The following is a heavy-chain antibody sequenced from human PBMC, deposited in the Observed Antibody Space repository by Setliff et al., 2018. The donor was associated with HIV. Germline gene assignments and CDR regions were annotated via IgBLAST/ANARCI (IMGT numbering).Heavy chain of an antibody. CDR1: GGSIRSRDNY. CDR3: ARHWGY. Sequence: SETLSLTCTVSGGSIRSRDNYWGWIRQPPGKGLEWIGHIYYSGTTYYNPSLKSRVTISVDTSKNQFSLKLSSVTAADTAVYYCARHWGYWGQGTLVTVSS. CDR2: IYYSGTT. D-gene: IGHD3-16*01. J-gene: IGHJ4*02. V-gene: IGHV4-39*01.